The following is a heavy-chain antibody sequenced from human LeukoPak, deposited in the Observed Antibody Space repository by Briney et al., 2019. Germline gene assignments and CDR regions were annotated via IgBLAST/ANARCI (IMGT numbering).Heavy chain of an antibody. Sequence: GGSLRLSCAASGFTFSSYWMSWVRQAPEKGLEWVAIIKQDGSEKYYVDSVKGRFTISRDNAKNSLYLQMNSLRAEDTAVYYCARDIGSWYSDYWGQGTLVTVSS. CDR1: GFTFSSYW. D-gene: IGHD6-13*01. J-gene: IGHJ4*02. V-gene: IGHV3-7*01. CDR3: ARDIGSWYSDY. CDR2: IKQDGSEK.